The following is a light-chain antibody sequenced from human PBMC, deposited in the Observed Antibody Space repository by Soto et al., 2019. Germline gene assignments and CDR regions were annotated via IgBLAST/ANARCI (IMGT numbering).Light chain of an antibody. CDR2: DAS. Sequence: EIVMTQSPDTLSVSPGERATLSCRAGQSVSSYLAWYQQKPGQAPRLLIYDASNRATGIPARFSGSGSGTDFTLTISSLEPEDFAVYYCQQRSNWPVTFGPGTKVDIK. CDR1: QSVSSY. J-gene: IGKJ3*01. V-gene: IGKV3-11*01. CDR3: QQRSNWPVT.